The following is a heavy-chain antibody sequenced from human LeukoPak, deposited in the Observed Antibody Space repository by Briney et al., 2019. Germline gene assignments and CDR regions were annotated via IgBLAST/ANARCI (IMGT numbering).Heavy chain of an antibody. Sequence: ASVKVSCKASGGTFSSYAISWVRQAPGQGLEWMGRIIPILGIANYAQKLQGRVTITADKSTSTAYIELSSLRYDDTAVYYCLRLPSHWNDDDVVDYWGQGTLVTVSS. CDR1: GGTFSSYA. D-gene: IGHD1-1*01. CDR2: IIPILGIA. J-gene: IGHJ4*02. V-gene: IGHV1-69*04. CDR3: LRLPSHWNDDDVVDY.